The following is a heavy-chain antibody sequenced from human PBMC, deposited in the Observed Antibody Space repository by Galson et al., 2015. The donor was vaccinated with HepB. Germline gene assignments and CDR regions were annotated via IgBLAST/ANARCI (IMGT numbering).Heavy chain of an antibody. Sequence: SLRLSCAASGFTFSDYYMSWIRQAPGKGLKWLAYVSSNTIYTNYADSVKGRLTVPRDNVKNSISLQMNRLSVEDTAMYYCARVADSHYGDHTHFDSWGQGALVTVSS. CDR2: VSSNTIYT. V-gene: IGHV3-11*06. D-gene: IGHD4-17*01. CDR3: ARVADSHYGDHTHFDS. CDR1: GFTFSDYY. J-gene: IGHJ4*02.